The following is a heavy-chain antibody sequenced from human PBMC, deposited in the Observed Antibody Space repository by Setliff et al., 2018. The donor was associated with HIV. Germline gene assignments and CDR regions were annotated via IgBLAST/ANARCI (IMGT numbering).Heavy chain of an antibody. CDR1: GFSFRTYA. Sequence: PGGSLRLSCAASGFSFRTYAMSWVRQAPGKGLEWVSAISSSGGTTYFADTVKGRFTVSRDNSKYTLYLQMNSLRVEDTAVYYCAKDKGSSGWSAWGQGTLVTVSS. V-gene: IGHV3-23*01. J-gene: IGHJ5*02. D-gene: IGHD6-19*01. CDR2: ISSSGGTT. CDR3: AKDKGSSGWSA.